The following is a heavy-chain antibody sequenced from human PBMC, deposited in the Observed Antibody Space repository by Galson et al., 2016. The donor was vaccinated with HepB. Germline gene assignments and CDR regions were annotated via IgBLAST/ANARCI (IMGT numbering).Heavy chain of an antibody. J-gene: IGHJ3*02. CDR2: INPNSGGT. CDR3: AGPQFVVVVAAMGHDAFDI. CDR1: GYTFTGYY. D-gene: IGHD2-15*01. V-gene: IGHV1-2*02. Sequence: SVKVSCKASGYTFTGYYMHWVRQAPGQGLEWMGWINPNSGGTNYAQKFQGRVTMTRDTSISTAYMELSRLRSDDTALYYCAGPQFVVVVAAMGHDAFDIWGQGTMVTVSS.